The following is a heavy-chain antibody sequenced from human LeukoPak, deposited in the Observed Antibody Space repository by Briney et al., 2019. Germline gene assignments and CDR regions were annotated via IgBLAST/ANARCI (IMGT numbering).Heavy chain of an antibody. J-gene: IGHJ6*02. CDR2: IYSGGST. D-gene: IGHD2-21*02. CDR1: RFTVSNNY. V-gene: IGHV3-66*01. CDR3: ARDCGGGCSVSSARNGMDV. Sequence: GGSLRLSCAASRFTVSNNYMSWVRQAPGKGLDWVSVIYSGGSTYYADSVKGRFTISRDNSKNTLYLQMNSLRAEDTAVYYCARDCGGGCSVSSARNGMDVWGQGTTVTVSS.